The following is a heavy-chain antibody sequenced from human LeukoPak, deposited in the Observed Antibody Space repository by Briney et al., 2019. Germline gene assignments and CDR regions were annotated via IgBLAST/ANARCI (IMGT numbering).Heavy chain of an antibody. J-gene: IGHJ3*02. Sequence: SETLSLTCTVSGGSISSYYWSWVRQPPGKGLEWVGYIYYSGSTNYNPSLKSRVTISVDTSKNQFSLKLSSVTAADTAVYYCARTYGYCSGGSCSKAAFDIWGQGTMVTVSS. CDR3: ARTYGYCSGGSCSKAAFDI. CDR1: GGSISSYY. CDR2: IYYSGST. V-gene: IGHV4-59*01. D-gene: IGHD2-15*01.